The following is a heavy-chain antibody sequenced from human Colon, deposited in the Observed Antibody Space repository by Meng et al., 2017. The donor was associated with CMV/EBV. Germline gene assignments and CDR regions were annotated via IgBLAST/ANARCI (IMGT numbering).Heavy chain of an antibody. CDR1: GFTLSNYA. CDR2: ISASGGTT. D-gene: IGHD2-15*01. V-gene: IGHV3-23*01. J-gene: IGHJ5*02. CDR3: AKQSVVVQTAPGYFDP. Sequence: GGSLRLPCEAWGFTLSNYAVNWVRQAPGRGVEWVSGISASGGTTYYADSVKGRFTVSRDNSQNMLYLQMNSLRVDDTAIYYCAKQSVVVQTAPGYFDPWGQGTLVTVSS.